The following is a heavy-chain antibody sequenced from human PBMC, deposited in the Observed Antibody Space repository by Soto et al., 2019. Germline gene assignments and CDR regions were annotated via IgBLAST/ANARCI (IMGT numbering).Heavy chain of an antibody. Sequence: SETLSLTCSVSGDYIHVGGYYWTWIRQRPGKGLEWMGYIYYTGKTYYNPSLESRLAMSVDRSKNQFSLRLTSVTAADTAVYFCGRDLTSNANCIDPWGQGTLVTVSS. D-gene: IGHD2-2*01. CDR2: IYYTGKT. CDR3: GRDLTSNANCIDP. J-gene: IGHJ5*02. CDR1: GDYIHVGGYY. V-gene: IGHV4-30-4*01.